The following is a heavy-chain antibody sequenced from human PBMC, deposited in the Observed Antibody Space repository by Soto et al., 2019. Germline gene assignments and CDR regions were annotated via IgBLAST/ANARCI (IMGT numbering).Heavy chain of an antibody. CDR1: GYTFTSYG. CDR3: ARVKTSGYHNWFDP. J-gene: IGHJ5*02. Sequence: ASVKVSCKASGYTFTSYGISWVRQAPGQGLEWMGWISAFNGNTNYAQKLQGRVTMTTDTSTSTAYMELRSLRSDDTAVYYCARVKTSGYHNWFDPWGQGTLVTVSS. CDR2: ISAFNGNT. V-gene: IGHV1-18*01. D-gene: IGHD3-22*01.